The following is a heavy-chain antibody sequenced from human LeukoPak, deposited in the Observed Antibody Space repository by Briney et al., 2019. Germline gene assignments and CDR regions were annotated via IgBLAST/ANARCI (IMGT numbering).Heavy chain of an antibody. CDR1: GGSFSGYY. Sequence: SETLSLTCAVYGGSFSGYYWNWIRQPPGKGLEWIGEINHRGSTNYNPSLKSRVNILVDTSKNQFSLKVSSVTAADTAVYYCARGPAGVVTPLDYWGQGTLVTVSS. D-gene: IGHD3-3*01. V-gene: IGHV4-34*01. CDR2: INHRGST. J-gene: IGHJ4*02. CDR3: ARGPAGVVTPLDY.